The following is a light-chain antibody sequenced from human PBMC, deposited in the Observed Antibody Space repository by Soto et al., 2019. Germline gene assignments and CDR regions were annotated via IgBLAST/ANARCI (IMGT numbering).Light chain of an antibody. CDR3: QKANSFPLN. CDR1: QDIRND. Sequence: AIQITHSPSSLSESVVDRVTITFLASQDIRNDLGWYQQKPGKAPKLLIHTTSSLQSGVPSRFSGSGSGTDFTLAISSLQPEDFATYYCQKANSFPLNFGGGTKVDI. V-gene: IGKV1-6*01. J-gene: IGKJ4*01. CDR2: TTS.